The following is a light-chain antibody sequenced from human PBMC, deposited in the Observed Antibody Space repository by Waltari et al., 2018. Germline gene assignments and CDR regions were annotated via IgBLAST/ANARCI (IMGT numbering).Light chain of an antibody. CDR1: QSVLYHFNNKNY. V-gene: IGKV4-1*01. Sequence: EMTQSPDSLPVSLGERATINCKSSQSVLYHFNNKNYLAWFQLKPGQPPKLLIRWASTREPGVPDRFSGSGSGTDFTLTISSLQTEDVAVYYCQQYLTLPYSFGQGTKLEIK. CDR2: WAS. CDR3: QQYLTLPYS. J-gene: IGKJ2*03.